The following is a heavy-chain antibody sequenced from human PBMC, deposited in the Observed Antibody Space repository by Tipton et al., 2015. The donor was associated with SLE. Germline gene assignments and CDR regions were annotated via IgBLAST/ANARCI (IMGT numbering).Heavy chain of an antibody. Sequence: QVQLVQSGAEVRKPGASLKVSCKASGHIFTNYYIHWVRQAPGQGLAWMGIINPSGGSTSYAKKFQGRVSMTRGTSTSIVYMEMSSLTSDDTAVYYCARAHGGGDSISVSNFDYWGQGALVTVSS. J-gene: IGHJ4*02. CDR2: INPSGGST. CDR1: GHIFTNYY. V-gene: IGHV1-46*01. D-gene: IGHD2-21*01. CDR3: ARAHGGGDSISVSNFDY.